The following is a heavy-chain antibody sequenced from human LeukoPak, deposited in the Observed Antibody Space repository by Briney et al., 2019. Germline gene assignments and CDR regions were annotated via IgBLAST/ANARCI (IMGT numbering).Heavy chain of an antibody. J-gene: IGHJ4*02. D-gene: IGHD4-23*01. Sequence: SETLSLTCTVSGGSINSGDYYWSWIRQPPGKGLEWIGYINYSGSTYYNPSLKSRVTISVDTSKNQFSLKLSSVTAADTAVYYCARDLLNEGNHLDYWGQGTLVTVSS. V-gene: IGHV4-30-4*01. CDR3: ARDLLNEGNHLDY. CDR2: INYSGST. CDR1: GGSINSGDYY.